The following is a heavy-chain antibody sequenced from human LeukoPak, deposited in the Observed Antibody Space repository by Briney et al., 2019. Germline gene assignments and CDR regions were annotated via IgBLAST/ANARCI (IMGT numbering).Heavy chain of an antibody. CDR1: GFTVSSNY. CDR3: ASRVSAVVTAIPGDY. Sequence: GGSLRLSCAASGFTVSSNYMSWGRQAPGKGLEWVSVIYSGGSTYYADSVKGRFTISRDNSKNTLYLQMDSLRAEDTAVYYCASRVSAVVTAIPGDYWGQGTLVTVSS. CDR2: IYSGGST. V-gene: IGHV3-53*01. D-gene: IGHD2-21*02. J-gene: IGHJ4*02.